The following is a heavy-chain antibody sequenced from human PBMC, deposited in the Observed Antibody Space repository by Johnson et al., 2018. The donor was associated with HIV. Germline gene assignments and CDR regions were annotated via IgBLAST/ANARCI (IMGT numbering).Heavy chain of an antibody. J-gene: IGHJ3*02. D-gene: IGHD6-13*01. Sequence: QVQLVESGGGVVQPGRSLRLSCAASGFSLSSYAMHWVRQAPGKGLEWVAVISYDGSNKYYADSVKGRFTISRDNSKNTLYVQMNSLRPEDTAVYYCAREIIAAADDIWGQGTMVTVSS. V-gene: IGHV3-30*04. CDR1: GFSLSSYA. CDR2: ISYDGSNK. CDR3: AREIIAAADDI.